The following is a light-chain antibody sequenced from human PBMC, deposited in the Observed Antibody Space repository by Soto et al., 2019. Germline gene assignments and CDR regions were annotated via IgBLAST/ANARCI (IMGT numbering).Light chain of an antibody. CDR1: SSNIGINY. CDR3: AAWDDSLSGYV. V-gene: IGLV1-47*01. Sequence: QSVLTQPPSASGTPGQRVTISCSGSSSNIGINYVYWYQQLPGTAPKLLIYRNNQRPSRVPDRFSGSKSGTSASLAISGLRSEDEADYYCAAWDDSLSGYVFGTGTKLTVL. J-gene: IGLJ1*01. CDR2: RNN.